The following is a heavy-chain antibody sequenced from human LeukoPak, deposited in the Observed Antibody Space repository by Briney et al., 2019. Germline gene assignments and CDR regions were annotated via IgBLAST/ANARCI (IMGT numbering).Heavy chain of an antibody. J-gene: IGHJ3*02. CDR1: GFTFSSYG. D-gene: IGHD1-26*01. Sequence: GGSLRLSCAASGFTFSSYGMHWVRQAPGKGLEWVAVISYDGSNKYYADSVKGRFTISRDNSKNTLYLQMNSLRAEDTAVYYCARDSGSYYFSAFDIWGQGTMVTVSS. CDR3: ARDSGSYYFSAFDI. CDR2: ISYDGSNK. V-gene: IGHV3-30*03.